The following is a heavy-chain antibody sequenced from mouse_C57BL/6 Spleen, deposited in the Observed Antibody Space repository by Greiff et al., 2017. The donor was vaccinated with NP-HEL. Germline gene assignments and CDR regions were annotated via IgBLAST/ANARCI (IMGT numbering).Heavy chain of an antibody. J-gene: IGHJ4*01. D-gene: IGHD4-1*01. CDR1: GFTFSSYA. Sequence: EVQGVESGEGLVKPGGSLKLSCAASGFTFSSYAMSWVRQTPEKRLEWVAYISSGGDYIYYADTVKGRFTISRDNARNTLYLQMSSLKSEDTAMYYCTRRPGKVYYAMDYWGQGTSVTVSS. CDR3: TRRPGKVYYAMDY. V-gene: IGHV5-9-1*02. CDR2: ISSGGDYI.